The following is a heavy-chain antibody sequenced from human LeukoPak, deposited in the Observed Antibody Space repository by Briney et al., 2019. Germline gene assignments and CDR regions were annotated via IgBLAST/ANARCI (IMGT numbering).Heavy chain of an antibody. CDR3: ARVYYYYYAIDV. CDR1: GGPISSGGYY. CDR2: IYNSGNT. Sequence: SQTLSLTCTVSGGPISSGGYYWTWIRQHPGKGLEWIGYIYNSGNTYYSPSLKSRVTISIDTSKSQFSLKLTSVTAADTAVYFCARVYYYYYAIDVWGHGTTVTVSS. V-gene: IGHV4-31*03. J-gene: IGHJ6*02.